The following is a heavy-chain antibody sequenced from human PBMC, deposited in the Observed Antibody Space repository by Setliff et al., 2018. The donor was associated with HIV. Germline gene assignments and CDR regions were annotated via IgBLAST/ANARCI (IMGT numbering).Heavy chain of an antibody. CDR3: ARETMYDSRGYLSHYFDY. D-gene: IGHD3-22*01. J-gene: IGHJ4*02. CDR1: GFTFSFYG. Sequence: GESLKISCAASGFTFSFYGMHWVRQAPGKGLEWVVFIRYDDSYKFYADSVKGRFTISRDNSKNTLYLQMNSLRVEDTAVYYCARETMYDSRGYLSHYFDYWGQGTPVTVSS. V-gene: IGHV3-30*02. CDR2: IRYDDSYK.